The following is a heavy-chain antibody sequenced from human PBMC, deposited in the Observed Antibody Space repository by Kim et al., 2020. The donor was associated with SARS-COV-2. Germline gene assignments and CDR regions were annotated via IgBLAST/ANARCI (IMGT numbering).Heavy chain of an antibody. CDR2: IYSGGST. V-gene: IGHV3-53*04. CDR1: GFTVSSNY. Sequence: GGSLRLSCAASGFTVSSNYMSWVRQAPGKGLEWVSVIYSGGSTYYADSVKGRFTISRHNSKNTLYLQMNSLRAEDTAVYYCARASGDYGGPMAWDLAFDIWGQGTMVTVSS. CDR3: ARASGDYGGPMAWDLAFDI. J-gene: IGHJ3*02. D-gene: IGHD4-17*01.